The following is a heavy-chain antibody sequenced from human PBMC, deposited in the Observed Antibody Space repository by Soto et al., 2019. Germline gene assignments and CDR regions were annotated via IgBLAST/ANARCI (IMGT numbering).Heavy chain of an antibody. CDR2: IWYDGIKK. CDR1: GSTFTSYG. J-gene: IGHJ4*02. Sequence: QVQLVESGGGVVQPGRSLRLSCAVSGSTFTSYGMHWVRQAPGKGLEWVALIWYDGIKKFYADSVKGRFTISRDNSQNILYLQLNSLRAEDTAVYYCARPDLSGSYYRPFFDQWGQGTLVTVSS. V-gene: IGHV3-33*08. D-gene: IGHD3-10*01. CDR3: ARPDLSGSYYRPFFDQ.